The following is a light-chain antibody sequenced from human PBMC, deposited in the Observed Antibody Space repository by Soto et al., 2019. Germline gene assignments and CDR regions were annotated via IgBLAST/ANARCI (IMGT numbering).Light chain of an antibody. CDR2: EVT. Sequence: QSALTQPPSASGSPGQSVTISCTGTSSDVGRYDYVSWYQQHPGKAPKLMIYEVTKRPSGVPDRFSASKSGNTASLTVSGLQAEDEADYYCSSYAGFNTVVFGGGTKLTVL. J-gene: IGLJ2*01. CDR1: SSDVGRYDY. CDR3: SSYAGFNTVV. V-gene: IGLV2-8*01.